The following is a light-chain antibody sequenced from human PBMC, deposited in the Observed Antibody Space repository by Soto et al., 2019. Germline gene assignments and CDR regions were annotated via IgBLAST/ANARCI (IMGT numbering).Light chain of an antibody. J-gene: IGKJ1*01. V-gene: IGKV3-11*01. CDR1: QSVGSF. CDR3: QQRSSWPWT. Sequence: IVLTQSPATLSLSPGERATLSCRASQSVGSFLAWHQQKRGQAPRLLIYDASNRATGIPARFSGSGSGTDFTLTISSLEPEDFTVYYCQQRSSWPWTFGQGTKVEIK. CDR2: DAS.